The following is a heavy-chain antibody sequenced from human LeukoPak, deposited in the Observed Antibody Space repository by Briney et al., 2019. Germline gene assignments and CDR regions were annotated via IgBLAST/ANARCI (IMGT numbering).Heavy chain of an antibody. CDR1: GGTFSSYA. Sequence: ASVKVSCKASGGTFSSYAISWVRQAPGQGLEWMGGIIPIFGTANYAQKFQGRVTITADKSTSTAYMELSSLRSEDTAVYYCARVVGTGGIGNYYYYMDVWGKGTTVTVSS. V-gene: IGHV1-69*06. J-gene: IGHJ6*03. CDR3: ARVVGTGGIGNYYYYMDV. CDR2: IIPIFGTA. D-gene: IGHD4-23*01.